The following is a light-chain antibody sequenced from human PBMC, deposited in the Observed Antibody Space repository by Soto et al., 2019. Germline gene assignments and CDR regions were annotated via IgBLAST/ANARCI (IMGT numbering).Light chain of an antibody. V-gene: IGLV1-44*01. Sequence: QPVLTQPPSASGTPGQTVTISCSGSTSNIGSNSVSWYQHLPGTAPKLLIYANYQRPSGVPDRFSGSKSGASAFLTISGLQSVDEADYYCAVWDDSLHFGGGTQLTVL. CDR2: ANY. CDR3: AVWDDSLH. J-gene: IGLJ2*01. CDR1: TSNIGSNS.